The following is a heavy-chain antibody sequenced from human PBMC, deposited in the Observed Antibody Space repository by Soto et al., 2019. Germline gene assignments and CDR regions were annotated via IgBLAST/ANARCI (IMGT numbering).Heavy chain of an antibody. D-gene: IGHD5-12*01. CDR1: GFTFSSYS. Sequence: PGGSLRLSCAASGFTFSSYSMNWVRQAPGKGLEWVSSISSSSSYIYYADSVKGRFTISRDNAKNSLYLQMNSLRAEDTAVYYCARAPEGDGYNVDYWGQGTLVTVSS. V-gene: IGHV3-21*01. CDR3: ARAPEGDGYNVDY. CDR2: ISSSSSYI. J-gene: IGHJ4*02.